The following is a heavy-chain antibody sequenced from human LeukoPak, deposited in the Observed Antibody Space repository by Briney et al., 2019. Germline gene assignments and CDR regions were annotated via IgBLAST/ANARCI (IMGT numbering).Heavy chain of an antibody. Sequence: ASVKVSCKASGYTFTSYGISWVRQAPGQGLEWMGWISAYNGNTNYAQELQGRVTMTTDTSTSTAYMELRSLRSDDTAVYYCARSRGGSWPDAFDIWGQGTMVTVSS. J-gene: IGHJ3*02. CDR1: GYTFTSYG. D-gene: IGHD1-26*01. V-gene: IGHV1-18*01. CDR2: ISAYNGNT. CDR3: ARSRGGSWPDAFDI.